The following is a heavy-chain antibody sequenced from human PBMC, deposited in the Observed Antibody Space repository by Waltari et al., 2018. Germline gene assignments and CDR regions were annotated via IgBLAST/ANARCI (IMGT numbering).Heavy chain of an antibody. CDR2: IWYDGSNK. CDR1: GFTFSSYG. D-gene: IGHD5-18*01. Sequence: QVQLVESGGGVVQPGRSLRLSCAASGFTFSSYGMHWVRQAPGTGLERVAVIWYDGSNKYYADSVKGRFTISRDNSKNTLYLQMNSLRAEDTAVYYCACRGYSYGRYYYYYYMDVWGKGTTVTVSS. CDR3: ACRGYSYGRYYYYYYMDV. V-gene: IGHV3-33*01. J-gene: IGHJ6*03.